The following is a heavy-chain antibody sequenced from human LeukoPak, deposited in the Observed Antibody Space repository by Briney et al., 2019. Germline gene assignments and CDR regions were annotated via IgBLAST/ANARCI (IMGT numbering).Heavy chain of an antibody. J-gene: IGHJ4*02. Sequence: ASVKDSCKASGYTFTSYYMHWVRQAPGQGLEWMGIINPSGGSTSYAQKFQGRVTMTRDTSTSTVYMELSSLRSEDTAVYYCARQSPDYYDSSGVPDYWGQGTLVTVSS. CDR3: ARQSPDYYDSSGVPDY. D-gene: IGHD3-22*01. CDR2: INPSGGST. CDR1: GYTFTSYY. V-gene: IGHV1-46*01.